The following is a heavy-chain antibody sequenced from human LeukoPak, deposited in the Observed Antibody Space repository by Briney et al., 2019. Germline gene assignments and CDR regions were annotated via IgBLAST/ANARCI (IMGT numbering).Heavy chain of an antibody. J-gene: IGHJ4*02. CDR3: ARATGDRYFDY. D-gene: IGHD7-27*01. CDR2: INSDGSST. CDR1: GFTFSSYW. V-gene: IGHV3-74*01. Sequence: GGSLRLSCAASGFTFSSYWMHWVRQAPGKGLVWVSRINSDGSSTSYADSVKGRFTISRDNAKNTLYLQMNSLRAEDTAVYYCARATGDRYFDYWGQGTLVTVSS.